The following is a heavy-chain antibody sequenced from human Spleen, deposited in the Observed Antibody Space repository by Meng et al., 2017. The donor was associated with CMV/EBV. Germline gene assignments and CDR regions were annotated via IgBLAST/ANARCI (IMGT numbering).Heavy chain of an antibody. CDR3: ARDYSSSSKGMDV. J-gene: IGHJ6*02. V-gene: IGHV4-59*12. D-gene: IGHD6-6*01. CDR1: GVSISSYY. CDR2: MAYSGST. Sequence: SETLSLTCTVSGVSISSYYWTWIRQPPGKGFEWIGYMAYSGSTNYNPSLKSRVTISVDTSKNQFSLKLNSVTAADTAVYYCARDYSSSSKGMDVWGQGTTVTVSS.